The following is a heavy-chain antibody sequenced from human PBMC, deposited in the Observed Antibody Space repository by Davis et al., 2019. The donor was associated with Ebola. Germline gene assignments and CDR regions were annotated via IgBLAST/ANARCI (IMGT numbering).Heavy chain of an antibody. Sequence: GESLKISCYGSGYSFTNSWIGWVRQVSGNGLEWMGIISPGDSHTRYSPSFQGHVTMSVDKSITTAYLQWNSLEASDTAMYYCARGGRHSNVDFDYWGQGTLVTVSS. D-gene: IGHD2-15*01. V-gene: IGHV5-51*01. CDR2: ISPGDSHT. CDR1: GYSFTNSW. CDR3: ARGGRHSNVDFDY. J-gene: IGHJ4*02.